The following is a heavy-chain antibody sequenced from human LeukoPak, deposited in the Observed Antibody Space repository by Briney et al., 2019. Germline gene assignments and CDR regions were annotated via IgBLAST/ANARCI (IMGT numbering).Heavy chain of an antibody. CDR1: GFTFSNYN. CDR2: IRSSTTYV. D-gene: IGHD3-22*01. CDR3: ARDSLTMIVGRQKRGLDY. V-gene: IGHV3-21*01. Sequence: PGGSLRLSCAASGFTFSNYNMNWVRQAPGKGLEWVSSIRSSTTYVYYADSVKGRFTISRDNAKNSLYLQMNSLRAEDTAVYYCARDSLTMIVGRQKRGLDYRGQGTLVTVSS. J-gene: IGHJ4*02.